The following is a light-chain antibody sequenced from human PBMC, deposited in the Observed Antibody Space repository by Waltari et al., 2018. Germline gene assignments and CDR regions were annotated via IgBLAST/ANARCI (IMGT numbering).Light chain of an antibody. J-gene: IGKJ1*01. CDR2: HAS. CDR3: QQANSFPRT. V-gene: IGKV1-12*01. CDR1: QDVKYW. Sequence: DIQMTHSPSSVSASVGDRVTITCRAGQDVKYWLAWYQQRPGKAPKLQIFHASSLESGVPSRFSGSGSGTDVNLTISSLQPEDFATYFWQQANSFPRTFGQGTNVEI.